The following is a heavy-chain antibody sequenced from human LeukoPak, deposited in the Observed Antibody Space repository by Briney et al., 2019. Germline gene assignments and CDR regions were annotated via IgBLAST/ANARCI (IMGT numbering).Heavy chain of an antibody. D-gene: IGHD2-15*01. CDR3: ARRLLGYCSGGSCYSGYFQH. CDR1: GGSFSGYY. CDR2: INHSGST. Sequence: SETLSLTCAVYGGSFSGYYWSWIRQPPGKGLEWIGEINHSGSTNYNPPLKSRVTISVDTSKNQFSLKLSSVTAADTAMYYCARRLLGYCSGGSCYSGYFQHWGQGTLVTVSS. V-gene: IGHV4-34*01. J-gene: IGHJ1*01.